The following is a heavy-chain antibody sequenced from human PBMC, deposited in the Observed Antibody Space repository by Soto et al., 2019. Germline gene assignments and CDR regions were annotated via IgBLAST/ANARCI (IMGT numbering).Heavy chain of an antibody. CDR3: AKVRYFDWLSDYAYFDY. CDR2: ISGSGGST. D-gene: IGHD3-9*01. V-gene: IGHV3-23*01. J-gene: IGHJ4*02. CDR1: GFTFSSYA. Sequence: GGSLRLSCAASGFTFSSYAMSWVRQAPGKGLEWVSAISGSGGSTYYADSVKGRFTISRDNSKNTLYLQMNSLRAEDTAVYYCAKVRYFDWLSDYAYFDYWGQGTLVTVYS.